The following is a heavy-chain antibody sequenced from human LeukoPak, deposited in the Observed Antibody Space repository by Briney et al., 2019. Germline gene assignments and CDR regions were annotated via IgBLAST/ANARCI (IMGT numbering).Heavy chain of an antibody. CDR1: AYSISSDYY. CDR2: IYHSGTT. CDR3: ARESVSSGTNWFDP. Sequence: PSETPSLTCAVSAYSISSDYYWGWIRPPPGKGLEWIGTIYHSGTTYYSPSLKSRVTISVDTSKNQFSLKLSSVTAADTAVYYCARESVSSGTNWFDPWGQGTLVTVSS. J-gene: IGHJ5*02. D-gene: IGHD3-10*01. V-gene: IGHV4-38-2*02.